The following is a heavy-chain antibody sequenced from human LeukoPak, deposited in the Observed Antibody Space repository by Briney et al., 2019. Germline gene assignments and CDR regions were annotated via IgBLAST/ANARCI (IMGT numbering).Heavy chain of an antibody. J-gene: IGHJ5*02. CDR2: IYHSGST. CDR1: GYSISSGYY. Sequence: SETLSLTCAVSGYSISSGYYWGWIRQPPGKGLEWIGSIYHSGSTYYKPSLRSRVTISVDTSKDQFSMKLSSVTAADTAVYYCASATIVVVPAAIRGWFDPWGEGTLVTVSS. D-gene: IGHD2-2*02. V-gene: IGHV4-38-2*01. CDR3: ASATIVVVPAAIRGWFDP.